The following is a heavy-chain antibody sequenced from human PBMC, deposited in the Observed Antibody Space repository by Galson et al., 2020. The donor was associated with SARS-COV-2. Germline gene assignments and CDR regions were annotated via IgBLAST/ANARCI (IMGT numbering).Heavy chain of an antibody. Sequence: SLKISCAASGFTFSDHAVHWVRQAPGKGLEWVAQIFFDGSEKYYGDSVRGRFTISRDSSKNTVYLQMNNLRVDDTAVYYCARDGQSSRGWAFDYWGQGTLLTVS. V-gene: IGHV3-33*01. CDR2: IFFDGSEK. J-gene: IGHJ4*02. CDR1: GFTFSDHA. CDR3: ARDGQSSRGWAFDY. D-gene: IGHD6-19*01.